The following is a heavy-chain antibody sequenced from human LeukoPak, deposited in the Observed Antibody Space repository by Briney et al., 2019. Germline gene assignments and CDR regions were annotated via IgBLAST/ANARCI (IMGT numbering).Heavy chain of an antibody. V-gene: IGHV3-15*01. CDR2: IKSKTDGGTT. CDR3: TTDPPPNYYYDSSGYYILNSLGY. CDR1: GFTFSDAW. Sequence: PGGSLRLSCAASGFTFSDAWTNWVRQAPGKGLEWVGRIKSKTDGGTTDYDATVKGRFTISRDDSKNTLYLQMNSLKSEDTALYYCTTDPPPNYYYDSSGYYILNSLGYWGQGTLVTVSS. D-gene: IGHD3-22*01. J-gene: IGHJ4*02.